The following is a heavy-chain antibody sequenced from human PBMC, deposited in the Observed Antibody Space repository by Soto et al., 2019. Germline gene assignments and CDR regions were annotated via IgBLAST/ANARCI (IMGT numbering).Heavy chain of an antibody. CDR3: ARGGYYEYFRF. J-gene: IGHJ1*01. Sequence: SETLSLTCTVSGGSISNVYWSWIRQPADKGLEWIGRINPSGSTNYSPSLKSRVTMSIDTSKNEFSLKLNSVTAADTAVYYCARGGYYEYFRFWGQGTLVTVSS. CDR1: GGSISNVY. D-gene: IGHD3-22*01. CDR2: INPSGST. V-gene: IGHV4-4*07.